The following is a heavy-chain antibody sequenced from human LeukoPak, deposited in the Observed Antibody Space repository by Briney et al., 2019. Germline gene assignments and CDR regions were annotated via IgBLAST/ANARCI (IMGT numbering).Heavy chain of an antibody. Sequence: GGSLIFSCAASGFTVSNHYMFWVRQAPGKGLEWVSVIYGGDITSYADAVKGRFIISTDNPKNTVYFQMNNVRAEDTAVYYCAGGAYWGQGTLVTVSS. CDR2: IYGGDIT. J-gene: IGHJ4*02. V-gene: IGHV3-53*01. CDR1: GFTVSNHY. CDR3: AGGAY. D-gene: IGHD6-25*01.